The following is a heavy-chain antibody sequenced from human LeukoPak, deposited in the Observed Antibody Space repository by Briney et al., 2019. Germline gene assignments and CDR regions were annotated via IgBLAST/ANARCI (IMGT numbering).Heavy chain of an antibody. CDR3: ARVRTTVTYYFDY. CDR1: GGSISSYY. Sequence: SETLSLTCTVSGGSISSYYWSCIRQPPGKGLEWIGYIYYSGSTNYNPSLKSRVTISVDTSKNQFSLKLSSVTAADTAVYYCARVRTTVTYYFDYWGQGTLVTVSS. V-gene: IGHV4-59*01. D-gene: IGHD4-11*01. CDR2: IYYSGST. J-gene: IGHJ4*02.